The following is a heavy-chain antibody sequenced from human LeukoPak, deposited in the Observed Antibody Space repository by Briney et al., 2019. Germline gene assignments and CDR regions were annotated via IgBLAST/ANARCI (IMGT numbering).Heavy chain of an antibody. CDR3: ARVRRDFWSGGRNDAFDI. CDR2: IYYSGTT. V-gene: IGHV4-39*01. CDR1: GVSISSTYYF. D-gene: IGHD3-3*01. J-gene: IGHJ3*02. Sequence: SETLSLTCTVSGVSISSTYYFWGWIRQPPGKGLEWIGSIYYSGTTYYNPSLKSRVTISVDTSKNQFSLKLSSVTAADTAVYYCARVRRDFWSGGRNDAFDIWGQGTMVTVSS.